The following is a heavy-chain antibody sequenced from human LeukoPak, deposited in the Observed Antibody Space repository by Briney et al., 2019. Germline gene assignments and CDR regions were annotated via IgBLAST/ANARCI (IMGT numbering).Heavy chain of an antibody. Sequence: PGRSLRLSCAASGFTFSSYGMHWVRQAPGKGLEWVAVIWYDGSNKYYADSVKGRFTISRDNSKNTLYLQMNSPKTEDTAVYYCTRPDGYNPFDYWGQGTLVTVSS. J-gene: IGHJ4*02. V-gene: IGHV3-33*01. CDR3: TRPDGYNPFDY. D-gene: IGHD5-24*01. CDR2: IWYDGSNK. CDR1: GFTFSSYG.